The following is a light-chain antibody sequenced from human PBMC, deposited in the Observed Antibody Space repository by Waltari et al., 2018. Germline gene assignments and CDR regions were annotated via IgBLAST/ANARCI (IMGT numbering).Light chain of an antibody. CDR3: CSYTTSITWV. V-gene: IGLV2-23*01. CDR2: GGS. CDR1: SSDVGGYTL. Sequence: QSALTQPASVSGSPGQSITISCTGTSSDVGGYTLVSWYQQHPGTAPKLIIYGGSKRPSGVSNRFSGSKSGNTASLTISGLQAEDEAAYYCCSYTTSITWVFGGGTKLTVL. J-gene: IGLJ3*02.